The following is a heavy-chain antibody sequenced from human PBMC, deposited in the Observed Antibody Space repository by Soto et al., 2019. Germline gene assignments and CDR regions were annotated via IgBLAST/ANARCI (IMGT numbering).Heavy chain of an antibody. CDR1: GGSFSGYI. D-gene: IGHD3-22*01. Sequence: SETLSLTCDVYGGSFSGYIWTWIRQTPGKGLQWIGQINHSGSTYYNPSLKSRVTISVDTSKNQFSLKLSSVTAADTAVYYCATYYDSSGYPSWGQGTPVTVSS. V-gene: IGHV4-34*09. CDR2: INHSGST. CDR3: ATYYDSSGYPS. J-gene: IGHJ4*02.